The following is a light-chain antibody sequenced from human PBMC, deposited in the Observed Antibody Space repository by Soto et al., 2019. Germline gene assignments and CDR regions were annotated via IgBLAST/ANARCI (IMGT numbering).Light chain of an antibody. CDR2: AAS. Sequence: DIQMTQSPSSLSASVGDRVTITCRARQSISNYLNWYQQKPGKAPKLLIYAASNLQSGVPSRFSGRGSSTDFTLSISGLQPEDSATYFCQQSYNAWTFGQGTKVEIK. CDR1: QSISNY. V-gene: IGKV1-39*01. J-gene: IGKJ1*01. CDR3: QQSYNAWT.